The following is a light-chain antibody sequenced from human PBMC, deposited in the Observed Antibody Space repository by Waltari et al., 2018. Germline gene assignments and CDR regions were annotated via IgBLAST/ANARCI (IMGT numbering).Light chain of an antibody. CDR1: QDITND. V-gene: IGKV1-6*01. J-gene: IGKJ3*01. Sequence: AIQMTQSPSSLSASVGDSVIITCRASQDITNDLGWYQQKPGNAPKLLIYAASTLQSGVPSRFSGSGSGTDFTLTINSLQPEDFATYYCLQDYNYPFTFGPGTKVDIK. CDR2: AAS. CDR3: LQDYNYPFT.